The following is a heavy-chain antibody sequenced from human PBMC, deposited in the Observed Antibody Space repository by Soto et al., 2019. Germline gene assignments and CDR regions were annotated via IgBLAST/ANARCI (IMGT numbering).Heavy chain of an antibody. CDR1: GFTFSSYG. Sequence: PGGSLRLSCAASGFTFSSYGMHWVRQAPGKGLEWVAVIWYDGSNKYYADSVKGRFTISRDNSKNTLYLQMNSLRAEDTAVYYCARDEDTAMVQYYFDYWGQGTLVTVSS. D-gene: IGHD5-18*01. CDR2: IWYDGSNK. V-gene: IGHV3-33*01. CDR3: ARDEDTAMVQYYFDY. J-gene: IGHJ4*02.